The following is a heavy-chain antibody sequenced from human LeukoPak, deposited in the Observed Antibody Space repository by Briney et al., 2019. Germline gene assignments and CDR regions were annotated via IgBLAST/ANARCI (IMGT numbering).Heavy chain of an antibody. CDR1: GFTFSSYW. V-gene: IGHV3-7*03. Sequence: PGGSLRLSCVVSGFTFSSYWMSWVRQAPGKGLEWVANINEDETEKNYLDSVEGRFTISRDNAKNSVFLQIHSLRAEDTAVYCWVRATYGPLVLYYWGEGALVTVSS. D-gene: IGHD2/OR15-2a*01. CDR2: INEDETEK. J-gene: IGHJ4*02. CDR3: VRATYGPLVLYY.